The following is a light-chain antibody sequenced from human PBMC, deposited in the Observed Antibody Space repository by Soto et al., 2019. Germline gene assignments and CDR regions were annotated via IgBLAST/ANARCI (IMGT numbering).Light chain of an antibody. V-gene: IGKV3-15*01. CDR3: QQYYNLLQT. J-gene: IGKJ2*01. CDR2: GTS. CDR1: QSVSSN. Sequence: DIEMTQSPSTLSASAGDRATLTCRASQSVSSNFTWYQQKPGKAPRLLIYGTSTMDSGLPARFSGSGSGTDFTLTISSLQSEDFAIYYCQQYYNLLQTFGQGTKVEI.